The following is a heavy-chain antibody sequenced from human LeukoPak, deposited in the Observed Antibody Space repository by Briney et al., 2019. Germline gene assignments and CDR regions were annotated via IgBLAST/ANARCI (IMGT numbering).Heavy chain of an antibody. CDR2: ISYDGSNK. CDR3: ARETVLLWFGGVGVAFDI. Sequence: PGGSLRLSCAASGVTLSPYGMHWVRQAPGKGREWVAIISYDGSNKYYADSVKGRFTISRDNSKNTLYLQMNSLRVEDMAVYYCARETVLLWFGGVGVAFDIWGQGTMVTVSS. CDR1: GVTLSPYG. J-gene: IGHJ3*02. V-gene: IGHV3-30*03. D-gene: IGHD3-10*01.